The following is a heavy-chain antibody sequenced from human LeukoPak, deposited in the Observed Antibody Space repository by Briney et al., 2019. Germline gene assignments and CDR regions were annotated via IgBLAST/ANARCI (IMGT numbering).Heavy chain of an antibody. J-gene: IGHJ4*02. CDR3: AKEEWLGKMNYFDH. D-gene: IGHD6-19*01. Sequence: GGSLRLSCAASGFTFNSYAMTWVRQAPGKGLEWVSSISGSGGGYSTYYADSVKGRFTISRDTSKNTLYLQMNSLRAEDTAVYYCAKEEWLGKMNYFDHWGQGTLVTVSS. V-gene: IGHV3-23*01. CDR1: GFTFNSYA. CDR2: ISGSGGGYST.